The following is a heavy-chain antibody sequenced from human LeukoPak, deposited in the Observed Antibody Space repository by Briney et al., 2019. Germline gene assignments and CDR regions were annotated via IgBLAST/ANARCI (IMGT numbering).Heavy chain of an antibody. D-gene: IGHD6-19*01. CDR2: ISSDESDK. Sequence: GGSLRLSCAASGFTFSSYAMHWVRQAPGKGLEWVAFISSDESDKYYADSVKGRFTISRDNSKNTLYLQMNSLRAEDTAVYYCARDISGWYSGGYFRMDVWAKGPRSPSP. V-gene: IGHV3-30-3*01. CDR3: ARDISGWYSGGYFRMDV. J-gene: IGHJ6*02. CDR1: GFTFSSYA.